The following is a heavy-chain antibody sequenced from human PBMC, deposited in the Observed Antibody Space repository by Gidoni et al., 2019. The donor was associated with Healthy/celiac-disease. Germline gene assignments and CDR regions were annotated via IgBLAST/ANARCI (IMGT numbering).Heavy chain of an antibody. V-gene: IGHV1-2*04. CDR2: INPNSGGT. J-gene: IGHJ6*02. CDR3: ARGATVTTSLGYYGMDV. D-gene: IGHD4-17*01. CDR1: GYTFTGYY. Sequence: QVQLVQSGAEVKKPGASVKVPCKASGYTFTGYYMHWVRQAPGQGLEWMGWINPNSGGTNYAQKFQGWVTMTRDTSISTAYMELSRLRSDDTAVYYCARGATVTTSLGYYGMDVWGQGTTVTVSS.